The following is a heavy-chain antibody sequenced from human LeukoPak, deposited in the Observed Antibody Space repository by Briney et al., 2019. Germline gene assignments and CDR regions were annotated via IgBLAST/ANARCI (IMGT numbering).Heavy chain of an antibody. D-gene: IGHD2-2*02. CDR1: GFTFTNHP. V-gene: IGHV3-69-1*01. Sequence: GGSLRLSCAASGFTFTNHPMNWVRQAPGKGLEWVSYVGGDGVAFYADSVKGRFTMSKDDARKSLYLQMSSLRVEDTALYYCAKDRANWAIDDWGQGTQVTVSS. CDR2: VGGDGVA. CDR3: AKDRANWAIDD. J-gene: IGHJ4*02.